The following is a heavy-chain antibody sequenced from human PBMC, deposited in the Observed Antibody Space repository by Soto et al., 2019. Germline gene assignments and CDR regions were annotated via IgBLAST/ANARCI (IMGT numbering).Heavy chain of an antibody. D-gene: IGHD2-15*01. CDR1: GCTFSSYT. J-gene: IGHJ3*02. V-gene: IGHV1-69*04. Sequence: SVKVSCKASGCTFSSYTISWVRQAPGQGLEWMGRIIPILGIANYAQKFQGRVTITADKSTSTAYMELSSLRSEDTAVYYCAREDCSGGSCYSLVYSDAFDIWGQGTMVTVSS. CDR3: AREDCSGGSCYSLVYSDAFDI. CDR2: IIPILGIA.